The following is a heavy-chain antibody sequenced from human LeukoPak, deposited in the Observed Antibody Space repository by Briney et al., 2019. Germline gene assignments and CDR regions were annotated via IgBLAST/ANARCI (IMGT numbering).Heavy chain of an antibody. V-gene: IGHV3-30*01. CDR1: GFTLSDYA. Sequence: GGSLRLSCAASGFTLSDYAMHWVRQAPGKGLEWLGVISHDGKNQRYADSVKGRFTISRDNSQDTQFLQMNSLTPEDTAVYYCARDGAARLLRFYYYMDVWGKGTTVTVSS. J-gene: IGHJ6*03. CDR3: ARDGAARLLRFYYYMDV. CDR2: ISHDGKNQ. D-gene: IGHD6-6*01.